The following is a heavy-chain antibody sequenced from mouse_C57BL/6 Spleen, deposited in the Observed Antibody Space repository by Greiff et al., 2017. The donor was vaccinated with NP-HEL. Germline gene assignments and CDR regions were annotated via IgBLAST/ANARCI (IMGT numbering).Heavy chain of an antibody. CDR1: GYTFTSYW. CDR3: ARGPNGYYAMDY. J-gene: IGHJ4*01. Sequence: QVQLQQPGAELVMPGASVKLSCKASGYTFTSYWMHWVKQRPGQGLEWIGEIDPSDSYTNYNQKFKGKSTLTVDKSSSTAYMQLSSLTSEDSAVYYCARGPNGYYAMDYWGQGTSVTVSS. V-gene: IGHV1-69*01. CDR2: IDPSDSYT.